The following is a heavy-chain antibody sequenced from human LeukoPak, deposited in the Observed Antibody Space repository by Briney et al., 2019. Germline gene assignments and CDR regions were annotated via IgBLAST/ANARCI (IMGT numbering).Heavy chain of an antibody. Sequence: SETLSLTCTVSGGSLSSYYWSWIRQPPGKGLEWIGYIYYSGSTNYNPSLKSRVTISVDTSKNQFSLKLSSVTAADTAVYYCARGAKQLELRGWFDPWGQGPLVTVSS. CDR3: ARGAKQLELRGWFDP. V-gene: IGHV4-59*01. D-gene: IGHD1-7*01. CDR2: IYYSGST. CDR1: GGSLSSYY. J-gene: IGHJ5*02.